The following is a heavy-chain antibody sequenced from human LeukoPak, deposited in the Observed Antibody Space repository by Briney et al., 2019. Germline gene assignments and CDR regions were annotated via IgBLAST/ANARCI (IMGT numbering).Heavy chain of an antibody. V-gene: IGHV3-33*06. Sequence: PGRSLRLSCAASGFTFGSYGMHWVRQAPGKGLEWMAAIWHDGSNEYYADSVKGRFTISRDNSNKTLYLQMNSLRAEDTAVYYCAKDPRPQRHPTAADYWGQGTLVTVSS. CDR3: AKDPRPQRHPTAADY. CDR2: IWHDGSNE. D-gene: IGHD6-13*01. J-gene: IGHJ4*02. CDR1: GFTFGSYG.